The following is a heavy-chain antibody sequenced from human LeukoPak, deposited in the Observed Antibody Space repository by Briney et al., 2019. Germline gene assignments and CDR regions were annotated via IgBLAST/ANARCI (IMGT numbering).Heavy chain of an antibody. Sequence: PSETLSLTCTVSGGSISSYYWSWIRQPAGKGLEWIGRIYTSGSTNYNPSLKSRVTMSVDTSKNQFSLKLSSVTAADTAVYYRAREPGEYDFWSGDLGNWFDPWGQGTLVTVSS. CDR2: IYTSGST. CDR3: AREPGEYDFWSGDLGNWFDP. CDR1: GGSISSYY. D-gene: IGHD3-3*01. V-gene: IGHV4-4*07. J-gene: IGHJ5*02.